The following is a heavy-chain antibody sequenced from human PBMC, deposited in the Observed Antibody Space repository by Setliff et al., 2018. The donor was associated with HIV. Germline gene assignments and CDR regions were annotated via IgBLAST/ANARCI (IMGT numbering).Heavy chain of an antibody. CDR3: AGRDGYNRYYFDF. D-gene: IGHD5-12*01. Sequence: SETLSLTCTVSGGSISTQYWSWIRQSPGKGLEWIAYIYNSESTNYNPSFKSRVTISVDTSKNQFSLKLSSVTAADTAVYYCAGRDGYNRYYFDFWGQGTLVTVSS. V-gene: IGHV4-59*11. J-gene: IGHJ4*02. CDR1: GGSISTQY. CDR2: IYNSEST.